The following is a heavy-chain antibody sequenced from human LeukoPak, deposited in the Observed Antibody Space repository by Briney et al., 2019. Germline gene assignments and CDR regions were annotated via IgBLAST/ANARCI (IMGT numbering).Heavy chain of an antibody. CDR1: GFTFSNAW. CDR3: TTDDVPYSGSY. V-gene: IGHV3-15*01. D-gene: IGHD1-26*01. Sequence: GGSLRLSCAASGFTFSNAWMSWVRQAPGKGLEWVGCIKSKTDGGTTDYAAPVKGRFTISRDDSKNTLYLQMNSLKTEDTAVYYCTTDDVPYSGSYGGQGTLVTVSS. J-gene: IGHJ4*02. CDR2: IKSKTDGGTT.